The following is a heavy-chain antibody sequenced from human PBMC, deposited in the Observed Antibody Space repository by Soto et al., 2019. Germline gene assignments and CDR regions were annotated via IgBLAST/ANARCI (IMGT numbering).Heavy chain of an antibody. CDR2: IYYSGST. D-gene: IGHD3-10*01. Sequence: QVQLQESGPGLVKPSQTLSLTCTVSGGSSSSGDYYWSWIRQPPGKGLEWIGYIYYSGSTYYNPSLKSRVTIAVDTSKNQFSLKLSSVTAAATAVYYCARVGGFGATTIDYWGQGTLVTVSS. J-gene: IGHJ4*02. V-gene: IGHV4-30-4*01. CDR3: ARVGGFGATTIDY. CDR1: GGSSSSGDYY.